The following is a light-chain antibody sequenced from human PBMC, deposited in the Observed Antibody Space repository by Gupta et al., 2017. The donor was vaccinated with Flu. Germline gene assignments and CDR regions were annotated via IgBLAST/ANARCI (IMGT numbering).Light chain of an antibody. CDR2: DAS. CDR3: QQGNTWPFT. Sequence: PLILSVSPGDGVTLSWSASQSIGVDLAWYQHKHGQPPRPLIYDASCRASGVPSRFSDGGSETEFTLTINSLQPEDFAVYSCQQGNTWPFTFGQGTXVDIK. V-gene: IGKV3-15*01. J-gene: IGKJ1*01. CDR1: QSIGVD.